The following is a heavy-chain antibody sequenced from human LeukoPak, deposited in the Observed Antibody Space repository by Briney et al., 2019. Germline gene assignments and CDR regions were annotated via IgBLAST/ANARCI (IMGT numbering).Heavy chain of an antibody. CDR1: GFTFSSYA. J-gene: IGHJ4*02. D-gene: IGHD6-13*01. Sequence: GGSLRLSCAASGFTFSSYAMSWVRQAPGKGLEWVSAISGSAGSTYYADSVKGRFTISRDNSKNTLYMQMNSLRAEDTAVYYCAKDRSSTWTKYYFDYWGQGTLVTVSS. V-gene: IGHV3-23*01. CDR2: ISGSAGST. CDR3: AKDRSSTWTKYYFDY.